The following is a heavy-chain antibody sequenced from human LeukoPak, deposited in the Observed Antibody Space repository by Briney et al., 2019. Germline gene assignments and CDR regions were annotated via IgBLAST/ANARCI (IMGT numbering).Heavy chain of an antibody. J-gene: IGHJ4*02. V-gene: IGHV1-46*01. CDR3: ARDLIRWSGHDY. Sequence: ASVKVSCKASGYTFTNYYMHWVRQAPGQGLEWMGIINPSGGSTTYAQKFQGRVTMTRDTSTSTVYMELSSLRSEDTAVYYCARDLIRWSGHDYRGQGTLVTVSS. D-gene: IGHD4-23*01. CDR2: INPSGGST. CDR1: GYTFTNYY.